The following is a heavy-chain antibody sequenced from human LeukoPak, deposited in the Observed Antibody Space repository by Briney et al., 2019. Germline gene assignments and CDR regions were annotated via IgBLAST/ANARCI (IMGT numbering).Heavy chain of an antibody. J-gene: IGHJ4*02. CDR2: IWYDGSEK. Sequence: GGSLRLSCTTSGFTFSAYAMHWVRQAPGEGLEWVAVIWYDGSEKYYTGSVEGRFTVSRDNSKHTLYLQMDSLRAEDTAVYYCARDRTRGYTYGYLDNWGQGTQVTVSS. CDR1: GFTFSAYA. CDR3: ARDRTRGYTYGYLDN. D-gene: IGHD5-18*01. V-gene: IGHV3-33*01.